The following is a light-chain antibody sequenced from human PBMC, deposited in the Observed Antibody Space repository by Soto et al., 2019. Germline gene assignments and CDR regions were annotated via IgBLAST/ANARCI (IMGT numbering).Light chain of an antibody. J-gene: IGKJ4*01. V-gene: IGKV1-5*01. Sequence: DIKLTTPHSPLFSSVENKITLTCRASESMSTCLAWYQQKPGKAPKLLISGASSLQSGVPSRFSGSGSGTEFTLTISSLQPDDFATYYCKQYNSYFGGGTKVDIK. CDR1: ESMSTC. CDR2: GAS. CDR3: KQYNSY.